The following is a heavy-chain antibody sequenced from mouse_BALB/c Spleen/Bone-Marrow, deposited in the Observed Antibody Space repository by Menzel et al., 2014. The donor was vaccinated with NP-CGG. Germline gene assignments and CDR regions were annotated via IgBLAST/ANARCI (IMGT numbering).Heavy chain of an antibody. CDR2: INPSNGRT. CDR1: GYTFTSYW. V-gene: IGHV1S81*02. Sequence: QVQLQQPGADLVKPGASVKLSRKASGYTFTSYWMHWVKQRPGQGLEWIGEINPSNGRTNYNEKFKSKATLTVDKSSSTAYMQLSSLTSEDSAVYYCARSDGYYPYYYAMDYWGQGTSVTVSS. CDR3: ARSDGYYPYYYAMDY. J-gene: IGHJ4*01. D-gene: IGHD2-3*01.